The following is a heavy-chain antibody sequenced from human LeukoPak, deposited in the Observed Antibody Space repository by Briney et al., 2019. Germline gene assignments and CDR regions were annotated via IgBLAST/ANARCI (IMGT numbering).Heavy chain of an antibody. D-gene: IGHD5-18*01. CDR1: GYSFTSYW. Sequence: GESLKISCKGSGYSFTSYWIGWVRQLPGKGLEWMGIIYPGDSDTRYSPSFQGQVTISADKSISTAYLQWSSLKASDTAMYYCARRIAMVNGWLDPWGQGTLVTVSS. J-gene: IGHJ5*02. CDR3: ARRIAMVNGWLDP. V-gene: IGHV5-51*01. CDR2: IYPGDSDT.